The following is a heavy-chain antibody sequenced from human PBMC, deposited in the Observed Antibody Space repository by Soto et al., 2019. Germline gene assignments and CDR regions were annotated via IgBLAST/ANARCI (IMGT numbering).Heavy chain of an antibody. J-gene: IGHJ4*02. V-gene: IGHV3-23*01. Sequence: EVQLSESGGGLVQPGGSLRLSCAASGLTFSSYAMSWVRQAPGKGLEWVSAISGSGGSTFYADSVKGRFTISRDNSKNTLYLQLNSLRAEDTALYYCAKDQGDYPRIIDYWGQGALVTVSS. CDR3: AKDQGDYPRIIDY. CDR1: GLTFSSYA. D-gene: IGHD4-17*01. CDR2: ISGSGGST.